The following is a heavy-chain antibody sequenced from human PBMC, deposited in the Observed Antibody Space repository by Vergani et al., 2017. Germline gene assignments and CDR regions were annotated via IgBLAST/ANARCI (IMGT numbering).Heavy chain of an antibody. CDR2: ISWNSGSI. Sequence: EVQLVESGGGLVQPGRSLRLSCAASGFTFDDYAMHWVWPAPGKGLEWVSGISWNSGSIGYADSVKGRFTISRDNAKNSLYLQMNSLRAEDTALYYCAKDYCSSTSCYIDYWGQGTLVTVSS. J-gene: IGHJ4*02. V-gene: IGHV3-9*01. CDR3: AKDYCSSTSCYIDY. CDR1: GFTFDDYA. D-gene: IGHD2-2*02.